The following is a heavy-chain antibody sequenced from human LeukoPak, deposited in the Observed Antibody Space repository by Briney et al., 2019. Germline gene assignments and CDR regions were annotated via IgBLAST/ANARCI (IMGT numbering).Heavy chain of an antibody. D-gene: IGHD5-18*01. J-gene: IGHJ4*02. CDR3: ARHIDFGRGYRNGYNY. CDR1: GYSFTTYW. V-gene: IGHV5-51*01. CDR2: IYPGDSDT. Sequence: GESLKISCKGSGYSFTTYWIGWVRQMPGKGLEWMGIIYPGDSDTRYSPSFQGQVTISVDKSINTAYLQWSSLKASDTAIYYCARHIDFGRGYRNGYNYWGQGTLVTVSS.